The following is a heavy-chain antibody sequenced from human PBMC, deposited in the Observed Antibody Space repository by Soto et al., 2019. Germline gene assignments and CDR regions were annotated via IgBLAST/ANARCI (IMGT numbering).Heavy chain of an antibody. CDR3: ARDGNFAFRGYSFAFDL. CDR2: MNIDTGGT. D-gene: IGHD5-18*01. CDR1: GYRFTNYY. Sequence: QVQLVQSGAEVKKPGASERVSCEASGYRFTNYYIHWVRQAPGQGLEWMGRMNIDTGGTTFAQNFQGRVTMTRDTSISTAYMELSSVKSDDTAMYYCARDGNFAFRGYSFAFDLWGQGTLVTVSS. V-gene: IGHV1-2*06. J-gene: IGHJ4*02.